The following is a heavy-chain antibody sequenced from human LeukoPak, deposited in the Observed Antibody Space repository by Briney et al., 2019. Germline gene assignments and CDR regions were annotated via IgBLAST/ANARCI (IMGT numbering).Heavy chain of an antibody. J-gene: IGHJ3*02. D-gene: IGHD3-22*01. V-gene: IGHV3-23*01. CDR3: AKDGVGYYYDSSGYEDAFDI. CDR2: ISGSGGST. CDR1: GFTFSSYA. Sequence: PGGSLRLPCAASGFTFSSYAMSWVRQAPGKGLEWVSAISGSGGSTYYADSVKGRFTISRDNSKNTLYLQMNSLRAEDTAVYYCAKDGVGYYYDSSGYEDAFDIWGQGTMDTVSS.